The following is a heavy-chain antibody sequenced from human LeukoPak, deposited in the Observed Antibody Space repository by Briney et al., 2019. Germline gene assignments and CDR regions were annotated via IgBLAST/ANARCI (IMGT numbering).Heavy chain of an antibody. D-gene: IGHD3-9*01. V-gene: IGHV1-2*02. J-gene: IGHJ5*02. Sequence: ASVKVSCKASGYTFTDHYMHWMRQAPRHGRECMGWINPNSGGRNDAKKFQGRVTVTRATSISTAYMGLSRLTSDDPAVYYCARPLRCFGRGGGFDPWGQGTLVTVSS. CDR1: GYTFTDHY. CDR3: ARPLRCFGRGGGFDP. CDR2: INPNSGGR.